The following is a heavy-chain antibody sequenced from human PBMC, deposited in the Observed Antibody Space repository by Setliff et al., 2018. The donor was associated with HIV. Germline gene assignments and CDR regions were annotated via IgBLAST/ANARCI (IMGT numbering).Heavy chain of an antibody. J-gene: IGHJ4*02. CDR2: IDSDESTT. CDR1: GFNFRSYS. D-gene: IGHD5-12*01. CDR3: HSGYDTEEQSYFDY. V-gene: IGHV3-74*01. Sequence: PGGSLRLSCLGSGFNFRSYSMHWVRQAPGKGLVWVARIDSDESTTISADSVKGRFAISRDNAKNTLFLQMNRLTVEDTGVYYCHSGYDTEEQSYFDYWGQGALVTVSS.